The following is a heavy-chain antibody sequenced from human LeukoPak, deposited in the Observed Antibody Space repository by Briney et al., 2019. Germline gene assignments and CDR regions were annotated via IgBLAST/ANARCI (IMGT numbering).Heavy chain of an antibody. CDR3: ARDQGESSGLYYFDY. V-gene: IGHV3-11*04. CDR1: GFTFGDYY. J-gene: IGHJ4*02. CDR2: ISSGGSAI. Sequence: GGSLRLSCAASGFTFGDYYMSWTRQAPGKGLEWVSYISSGGSAIYYADSVKGRFTISRDNAKNSLYLQMNSLRAEDTAVYYCARDQGESSGLYYFDYWGQGTLVTVSS. D-gene: IGHD6-19*01.